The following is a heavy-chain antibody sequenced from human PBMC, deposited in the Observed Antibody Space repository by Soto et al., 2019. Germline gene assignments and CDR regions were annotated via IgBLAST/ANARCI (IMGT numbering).Heavy chain of an antibody. V-gene: IGHV3-30*18. Sequence: LRLSCAASGFTFSSYGMHWVRQAPGKGLEWVAVISYDGSNKYYADSVKGRFTISRDNSKNTLYLQMNSLRAEDTAVYYCEKDLGSCSSTSCPSYYYYGMDVWGQGTTVTVSS. J-gene: IGHJ6*02. CDR2: ISYDGSNK. D-gene: IGHD2-2*01. CDR3: EKDLGSCSSTSCPSYYYYGMDV. CDR1: GFTFSSYG.